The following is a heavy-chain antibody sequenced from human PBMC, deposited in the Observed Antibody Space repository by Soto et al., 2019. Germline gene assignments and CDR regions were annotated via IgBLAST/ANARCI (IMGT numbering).Heavy chain of an antibody. J-gene: IGHJ4*02. CDR2: INAGNGNT. Sequence: QVQLVQSGAEVKKPGASVKVSCKASGYTFTSYAMHWVRQAPGQRREWMGWINAGNGNTKYSQKFQGRVTITRDTSAITAYMELRSLRADDKAVYYCATRSPAFDFWGQGTLVTVSS. CDR1: GYTFTSYA. CDR3: ATRSPAFDF. V-gene: IGHV1-3*01.